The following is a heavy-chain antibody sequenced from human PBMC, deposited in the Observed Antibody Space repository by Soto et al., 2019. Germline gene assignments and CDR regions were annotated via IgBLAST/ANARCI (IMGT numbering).Heavy chain of an antibody. D-gene: IGHD5-12*01. Sequence: QLQLQESGSGLVKPSQTLSLTCAVSGGSISSGGYSWSWIRQPPGKGLEWIGYIYHRGSTYYNPSLKIRVTTSVDRSKNQSSLKLSSVTAADTAVYYCAAGGGLPRYYWGQGTLVTVSS. CDR1: GGSISSGGYS. CDR3: AAGGGLPRYY. J-gene: IGHJ4*02. CDR2: IYHRGST. V-gene: IGHV4-30-2*01.